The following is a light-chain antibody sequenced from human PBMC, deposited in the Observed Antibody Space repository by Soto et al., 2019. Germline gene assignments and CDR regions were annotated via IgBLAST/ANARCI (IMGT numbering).Light chain of an antibody. CDR2: EVT. J-gene: IGLJ2*01. V-gene: IGLV2-8*01. Sequence: QSALTQPPSASGSPGQSVTISCTGTSSDVGGYTYVSWYQQYPGKAPKLMIYEVTKRPSGVPDRFSGSKSGNTASLTVSGLQDEDEADYYCSSYGGNNNLIFGGGTKLTVL. CDR3: SSYGGNNNLI. CDR1: SSDVGGYTY.